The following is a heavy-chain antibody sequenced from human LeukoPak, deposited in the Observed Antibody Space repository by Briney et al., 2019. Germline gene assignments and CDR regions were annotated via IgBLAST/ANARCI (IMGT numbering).Heavy chain of an antibody. D-gene: IGHD6-6*01. J-gene: IGHJ4*02. V-gene: IGHV3-7*01. CDR2: IKQDGSEK. CDR3: AREYSSSSGDY. Sequence: GGSLRLSCAASGFTFSGYWMSWVRQTPGKGLECVANIKQDGSEKYYVDSVKGRFTISRDNAKNSLYLQMNSLRAEDTAVYYCAREYSSSSGDYWGQGTLVTVSS. CDR1: GFTFSGYW.